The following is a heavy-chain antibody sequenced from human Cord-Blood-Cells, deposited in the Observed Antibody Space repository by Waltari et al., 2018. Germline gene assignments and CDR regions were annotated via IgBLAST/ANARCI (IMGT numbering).Heavy chain of an antibody. CDR2: IIPIFGTA. CDR3: ASVVNLPSFYYYGMDV. CDR1: GGTFSSYA. J-gene: IGHJ6*02. D-gene: IGHD3-22*01. V-gene: IGHV1-69*01. Sequence: QVQLVQSGAEVKKPGSSVKVSCKASGGTFSSYAISWVRQAHGQGLEWMGGIIPIFGTANYAQKFQGRVTITADESTSTAYMELSSLRSEDTAVYYCASVVNLPSFYYYGMDVWGQGTTVTVSS.